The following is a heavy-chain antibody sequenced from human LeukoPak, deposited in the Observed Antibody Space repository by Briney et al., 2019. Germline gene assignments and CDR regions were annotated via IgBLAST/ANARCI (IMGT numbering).Heavy chain of an antibody. CDR1: GGSISSYY. J-gene: IGHJ4*02. D-gene: IGHD2-2*01. Sequence: SETLSLTCTVSGGSISSYYWSWIRQPAGKGLEWIGRIYTSGSTNYNPSLKSRVTMSVDTSKNQFSLKLSSVTAADTAVYYCARDRCSSTSCPYLLGYWGQGTLVTVSS. CDR3: ARDRCSSTSCPYLLGY. V-gene: IGHV4-4*07. CDR2: IYTSGST.